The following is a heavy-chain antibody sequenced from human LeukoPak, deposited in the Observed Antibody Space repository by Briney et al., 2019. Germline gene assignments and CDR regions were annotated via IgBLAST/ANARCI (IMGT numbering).Heavy chain of an antibody. D-gene: IGHD2/OR15-2a*01. CDR1: AFTFSDYS. J-gene: IGHJ4*02. CDR2: VSASGGET. Sequence: AGGSLRLSCIGSAFTFSDYSMTWVRQVPGRGLEWVSVVSASGGETNYADSVKGGFSTYRDNLRNTVYLQMHDLRAEDTAVYFCVKDGAQPGYFFDFWGQGALVTVSS. V-gene: IGHV3-23*01. CDR3: VKDGAQPGYFFDF.